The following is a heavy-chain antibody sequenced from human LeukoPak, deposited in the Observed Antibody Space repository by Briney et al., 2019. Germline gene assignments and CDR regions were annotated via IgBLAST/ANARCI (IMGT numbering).Heavy chain of an antibody. CDR3: AKDRGSSWYTSFDY. V-gene: IGHV3-74*01. CDR1: GFTFSNYW. Sequence: SGGSLRLSCAASGFTFSNYWMHWVRQAPGKGLVWVSRINSDGINTSYADSVKGRFTISRDSSKNTLYLQMNSLRPEDTAVYYCAKDRGSSWYTSFDYWGQGTLVTVSS. D-gene: IGHD6-13*01. J-gene: IGHJ4*02. CDR2: INSDGINT.